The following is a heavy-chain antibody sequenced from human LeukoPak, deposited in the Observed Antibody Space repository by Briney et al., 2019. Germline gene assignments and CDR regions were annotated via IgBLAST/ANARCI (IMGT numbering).Heavy chain of an antibody. V-gene: IGHV3-53*01. J-gene: IGHJ3*01. Sequence: GGSLRLSCEASGFSIRTYYMSWVRQVPGKGLEWVSVIYSGGTIRYADSVKGRFTFSRDNFKDTLNLQMNSLRADDTAVYYCVRAVHHNFYSDSSGYYGDAFDVWGQGAVVTVSS. D-gene: IGHD3-22*01. CDR2: IYSGGTI. CDR3: VRAVHHNFYSDSSGYYGDAFDV. CDR1: GFSIRTYY.